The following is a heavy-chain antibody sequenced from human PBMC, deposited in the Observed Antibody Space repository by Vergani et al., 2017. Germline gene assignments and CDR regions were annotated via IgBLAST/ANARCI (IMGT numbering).Heavy chain of an antibody. CDR1: GFTVSSNY. CDR2: IYSGGST. CDR3: ARESEVVFGCMDV. J-gene: IGHJ6*03. D-gene: IGHD3-3*01. V-gene: IGHV3-53*01. Sequence: EVQLVESGGGLIQPGGSLRLSCAASGFTVSSNYMSWVRQAPGKGLEWVSVIYSGGSTYYADSVKGRFTISRDNSKNTLYLQMNSLRAEDTAVYYCARESEVVFGCMDVWGKGTTVTVSS.